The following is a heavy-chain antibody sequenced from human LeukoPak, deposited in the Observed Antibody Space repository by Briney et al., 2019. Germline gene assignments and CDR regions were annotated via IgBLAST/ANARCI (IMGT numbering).Heavy chain of an antibody. Sequence: PGGSLRLSCAASGFTFSNYAMSWVRQAPGKGLEWVSGINWNGGSTGYADSVRGRFTISRDNAKNSLYLQMNSLRAEDTALYYCARGYSYGRNWYFDLWGRGTLVTVSS. V-gene: IGHV3-20*04. CDR1: GFTFSNYA. J-gene: IGHJ2*01. D-gene: IGHD5-18*01. CDR3: ARGYSYGRNWYFDL. CDR2: INWNGGST.